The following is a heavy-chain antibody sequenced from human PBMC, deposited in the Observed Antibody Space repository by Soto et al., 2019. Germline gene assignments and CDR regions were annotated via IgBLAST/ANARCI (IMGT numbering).Heavy chain of an antibody. CDR2: ISSTTNYI. J-gene: IGHJ4*02. CDR1: GFTFTRYS. Sequence: LRLSCAASGFTFTRYSMNWVRQAPGKGLEWVSSISSTTNYIYYGDSMKGRFTISRDNAKNSLYLEMNSLRAEDTAVYDCARESEDLTSNFDYWGQGTRVTVSS. CDR3: ARESEDLTSNFDY. V-gene: IGHV3-21*06.